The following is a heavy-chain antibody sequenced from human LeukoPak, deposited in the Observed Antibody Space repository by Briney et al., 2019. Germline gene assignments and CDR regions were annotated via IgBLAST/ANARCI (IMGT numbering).Heavy chain of an antibody. CDR1: HYSITSGYY. J-gene: IGHJ4*02. Sequence: SETLSLTCSVSHYSITSGYYWGWIRQPPGKGLEYIGSIYYSGSTYYNPSLKSRLTISVDTSKNQFSLKLSSVTAADTAVYYCARQGENYSSFDYWGQGTLVTVSS. CDR2: IYYSGST. CDR3: ARQGENYSSFDY. D-gene: IGHD1-7*01. V-gene: IGHV4-38-2*01.